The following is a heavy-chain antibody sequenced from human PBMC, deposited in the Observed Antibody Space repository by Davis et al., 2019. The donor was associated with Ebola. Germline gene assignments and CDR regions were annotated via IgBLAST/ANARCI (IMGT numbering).Heavy chain of an antibody. CDR3: ARGALLRVLEWETPYYFDY. CDR2: INPNSGGT. V-gene: IGHV1-2*02. Sequence: ASVKVSCKASGYTFTGYYMHWVRQAPGQGLEWMGWINPNSGGTNYAQKFQGRVTMTRDTSISTAYMELSSLRSEDTAVYYCARGALLRVLEWETPYYFDYWGQGTLVTVSS. CDR1: GYTFTGYY. D-gene: IGHD3-3*01. J-gene: IGHJ4*02.